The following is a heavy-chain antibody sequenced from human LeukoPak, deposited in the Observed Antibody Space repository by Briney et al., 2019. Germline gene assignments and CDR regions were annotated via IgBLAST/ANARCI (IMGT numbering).Heavy chain of an antibody. CDR1: GGSISSYY. Sequence: SETLSLXCTVSGGSISSYYWSWIRQPPGKGLEWIGYTYYSGNTNYNPSLKSRVTVSIDTSKNQFSLKLSSVTAADTAMYYCARNTYFDYWGQGTLVTVSS. J-gene: IGHJ4*02. V-gene: IGHV4-59*01. CDR2: TYYSGNT. CDR3: ARNTYFDY.